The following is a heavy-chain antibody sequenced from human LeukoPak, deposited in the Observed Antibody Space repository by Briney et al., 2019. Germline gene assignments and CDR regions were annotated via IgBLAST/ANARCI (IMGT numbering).Heavy chain of an antibody. CDR1: GFTLGPYA. D-gene: IGHD1-1*01. Sequence: GGSLRLSCAASGFTLGPYAMHWVRRAPGKGLEYVASISGDGGTISYPDSVKGRFAISRDNSKNTVYLQMGRLRTEDMGVYYCARMATGAAGGALDVWGQGTTVIVS. J-gene: IGHJ6*02. V-gene: IGHV3-64*02. CDR2: ISGDGGTI. CDR3: ARMATGAAGGALDV.